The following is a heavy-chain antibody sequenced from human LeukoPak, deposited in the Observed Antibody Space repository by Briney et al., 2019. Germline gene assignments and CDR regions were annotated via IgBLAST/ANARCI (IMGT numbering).Heavy chain of an antibody. D-gene: IGHD1-26*01. CDR1: GYTFTGYY. CDR2: INPNSGGT. J-gene: IGHJ3*02. CDR3: ARDGSGSHGDAFDI. V-gene: IGHV1-2*02. Sequence: GASVKVSCKASGYTFTGYYMHWVRQAPGQGLEWMGWINPNSGGTNYAQKFQGRVTMTRDTSISTAYMELSRLRSDDTAVYYCARDGSGSHGDAFDIWGQGTMVTVSS.